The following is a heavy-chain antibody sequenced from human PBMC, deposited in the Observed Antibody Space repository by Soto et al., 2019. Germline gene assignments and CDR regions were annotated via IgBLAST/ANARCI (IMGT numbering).Heavy chain of an antibody. V-gene: IGHV3-30*18. J-gene: IGHJ6*02. CDR2: ISYDGSNK. CDR3: AKRQAILWFGELPALGMDV. Sequence: PGGSLRLSCAASGFTFSSYGMHWVRQAPGKGLEWVAVISYDGSNKYYADSVKGRFTISRDNSKNTLYLQMNSLRAEDTAVYYCAKRQAILWFGELPALGMDVWGQGTTVTVSS. CDR1: GFTFSSYG. D-gene: IGHD3-10*01.